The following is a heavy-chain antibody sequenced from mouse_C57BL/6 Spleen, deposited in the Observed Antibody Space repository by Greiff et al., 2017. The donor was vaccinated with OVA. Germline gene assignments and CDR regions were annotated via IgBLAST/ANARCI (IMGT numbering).Heavy chain of an antibody. V-gene: IGHV1-64*01. Sequence: VQLQQPGAELVKPGASVKLSCKASGYTFTSYWMHWVKQRPGQGLEWIGMIHPNSGSTNYNEKFKSKATLTVDKYYSTAYMQLSSLTSEDSAVSNCARSGNDNEDWFAYWGQGTLVTVSA. J-gene: IGHJ3*01. CDR2: IHPNSGST. D-gene: IGHD2-4*01. CDR3: ARSGNDNEDWFAY. CDR1: GYTFTSYW.